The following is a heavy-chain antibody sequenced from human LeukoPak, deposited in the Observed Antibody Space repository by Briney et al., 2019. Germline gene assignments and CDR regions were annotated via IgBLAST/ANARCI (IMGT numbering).Heavy chain of an antibody. CDR3: ARHNMDLSDFDF. CDR2: IYSSGTT. CDR1: GDSISSSNYY. D-gene: IGHD3-3*01. Sequence: SETLPLTCYVSGDSISSSNYYWAWIRQPPGKGLEWIGNIYSSGTTHFSPSLRSRLTMSADNSKNQLFLKMLSVTAAHTAVYYCARHNMDLSDFDFWGQGTLVTVSS. V-gene: IGHV4-39*01. J-gene: IGHJ4*02.